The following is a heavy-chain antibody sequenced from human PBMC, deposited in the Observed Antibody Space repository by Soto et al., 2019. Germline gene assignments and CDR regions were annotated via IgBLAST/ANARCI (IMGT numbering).Heavy chain of an antibody. CDR2: ISSSDKYI. CDR3: ARVFCRGDCYSPLDY. Sequence: SLRLSCVASGFTFINFGFNWVRQAPGKGLEWVSSISSSDKYIYYADSVKGRFTISRDNAKNSLSLQMNSLRADDTAVYYCARVFCRGDCYSPLDYWGQGTLVTVS. J-gene: IGHJ4*02. V-gene: IGHV3-21*01. CDR1: GFTFINFG. D-gene: IGHD2-21*02.